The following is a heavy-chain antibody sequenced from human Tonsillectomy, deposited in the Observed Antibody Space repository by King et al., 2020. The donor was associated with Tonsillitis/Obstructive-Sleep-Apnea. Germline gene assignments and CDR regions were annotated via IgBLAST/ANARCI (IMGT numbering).Heavy chain of an antibody. D-gene: IGHD2-15*01. CDR2: ISAYNGNT. CDR1: GYTFTSYG. CDR3: ARYYEGWYSSGGTSDY. V-gene: IGHV1-18*04. Sequence: VQLVESGAEVKKPGASVTVSCKASGYTFTSYGISWVRQAPGQGLEWMGWISAYNGNTNYAQKLQGRVTMTTDTSTSTAYMELRSLRSDDTAVYYCARYYEGWYSSGGTSDYWGQGTLVTVSS. J-gene: IGHJ4*02.